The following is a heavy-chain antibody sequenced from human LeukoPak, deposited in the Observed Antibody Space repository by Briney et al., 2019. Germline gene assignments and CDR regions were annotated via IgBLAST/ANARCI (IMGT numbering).Heavy chain of an antibody. CDR2: INPSYGST. CDR3: ARATTPRFDYYYGMDV. CDR1: GYSFTSSY. J-gene: IGHJ6*02. V-gene: IGHV1-46*01. D-gene: IGHD1-1*01. Sequence: ASVKVSCKASGYSFTSSYMYWVRQAPGQGLEWMGVINPSYGSTSYAQKFQGRVTMTRDTSTSTVYMELSSLRSEDTAVYYCARATTPRFDYYYGMDVWGQGTTVTVSS.